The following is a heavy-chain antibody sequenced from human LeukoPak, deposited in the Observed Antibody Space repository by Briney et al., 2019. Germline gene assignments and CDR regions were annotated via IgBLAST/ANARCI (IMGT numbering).Heavy chain of an antibody. J-gene: IGHJ4*02. V-gene: IGHV1-2*04. CDR2: INPNSGGT. Sequence: ASVKVSCKASGYTFTGYYMHWVRQAPGQGLEWMGWINPNSGGTNYAQKFQGWVTMTRNTSISTAYMELSRLRSDDTAVYYCARVRGYSGYDYGEYYFDYWGQGTLVTVSS. D-gene: IGHD5-12*01. CDR3: ARVRGYSGYDYGEYYFDY. CDR1: GYTFTGYY.